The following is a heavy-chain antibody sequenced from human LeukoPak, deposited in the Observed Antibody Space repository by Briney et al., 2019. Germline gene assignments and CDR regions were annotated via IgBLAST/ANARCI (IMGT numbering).Heavy chain of an antibody. CDR2: INSDGSDT. CDR1: GFTLSSYW. CDR3: AGVLNRRVFTDY. V-gene: IGHV3-74*01. Sequence: PGGSLRLSCAASGFTLSSYWMHWLRQAPGKGLVWVPRINSDGSDTIYGDSVKGRFTISRGNAKNTLYLQMDSLRAEDTAVYYCAGVLNRRVFTDYWGQGTLVTVSS. J-gene: IGHJ4*02.